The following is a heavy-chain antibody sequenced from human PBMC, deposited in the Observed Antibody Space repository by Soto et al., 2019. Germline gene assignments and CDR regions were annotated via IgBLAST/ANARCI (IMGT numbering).Heavy chain of an antibody. Sequence: PGGSLRLSCAASGLTFSSYSMNWVRQAPGKGLEWVSSISSGSSYIYYADSVKGRFTISRDNAENSLYLQMNSLRAEDTAVYYCARDRGMVVVEGFDWFDPWGQGTLVTVSS. D-gene: IGHD2-2*01. V-gene: IGHV3-21*01. CDR3: ARDRGMVVVEGFDWFDP. J-gene: IGHJ5*02. CDR2: ISSGSSYI. CDR1: GLTFSSYS.